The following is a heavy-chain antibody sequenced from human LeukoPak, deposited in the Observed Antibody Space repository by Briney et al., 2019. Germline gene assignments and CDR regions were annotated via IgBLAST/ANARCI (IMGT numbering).Heavy chain of an antibody. CDR3: ARQGVVGAFDI. V-gene: IGHV3-53*05. CDR2: ICTGGTT. CDR1: RVSVSWGY. J-gene: IGHJ3*02. Sequence: PGGSLRLSCAVSRVSVSWGYMTWVRQAPGKGLEWVSIICTGGTTHYADSVKGRFTISRDNSKNTLYLEMNSLGRDDTAVYYCARQGVVGAFDIWGQGTMVTVSS. D-gene: IGHD2-15*01.